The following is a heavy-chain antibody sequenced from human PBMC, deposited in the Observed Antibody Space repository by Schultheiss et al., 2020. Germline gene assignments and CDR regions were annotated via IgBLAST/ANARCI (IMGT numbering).Heavy chain of an antibody. Sequence: TLSLTCTVSGGSISSSSYYWGWIRQPPGKGLEWIGSIYYSGSTYYNPSLKSRVTISVDTSKNQFSLKLSSVTAADTAVYYCARLPYNVDTGFDYWGQGTLVTVSS. CDR3: ARLPYNVDTGFDY. CDR2: IYYSGST. D-gene: IGHD5-18*01. V-gene: IGHV4-39*01. CDR1: GGSISSSSYY. J-gene: IGHJ4*02.